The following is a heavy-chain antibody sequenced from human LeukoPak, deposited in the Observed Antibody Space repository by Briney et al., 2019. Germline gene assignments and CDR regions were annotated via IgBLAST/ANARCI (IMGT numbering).Heavy chain of an antibody. CDR1: GFTFSSYG. CDR2: ISGSGGST. J-gene: IGHJ4*02. V-gene: IGHV3-23*01. CDR3: AKDPYDGGGYYSLSPTYYFDY. Sequence: GGTLRLSCAASGFTFSSYGMSWVRQAPGKGLEWVSVISGSGGSTYYADSVKGRFTISRDNSKNTLYLQMNGLRAEDTAVYYCAKDPYDGGGYYSLSPTYYFDYWGQGTLVTVSS. D-gene: IGHD3-22*01.